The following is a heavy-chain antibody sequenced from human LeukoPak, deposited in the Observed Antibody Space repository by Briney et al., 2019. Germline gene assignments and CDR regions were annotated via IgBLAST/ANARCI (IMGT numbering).Heavy chain of an antibody. CDR2: LYSGGTI. CDR1: GFTVRSNY. CDR3: VREFGSGGSCYFDY. D-gene: IGHD2-15*01. Sequence: GGSLRLSCAVSGFTVRSNYMSWVRQAPGKGLEWVSVLYSGGTIYYADSVKGRFTISRDNSKDTLYLQMNNLRAEDTTVYYCVREFGSGGSCYFDYWGQGNLVTVSS. J-gene: IGHJ4*02. V-gene: IGHV3-66*01.